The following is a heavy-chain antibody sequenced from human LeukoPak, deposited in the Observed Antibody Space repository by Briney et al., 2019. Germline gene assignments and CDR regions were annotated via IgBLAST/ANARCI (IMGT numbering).Heavy chain of an antibody. CDR3: AREPIAVAGTVYYYYYGMGV. Sequence: TGGSLRLSCAASGFTFSSYCMHWVRQAPGKVLEWVAVIWYDVSNKYYADSVKGRFTISRDNSKNTLYLQMNSLRAEDTAVYYCAREPIAVAGTVYYYYYGMGVWGQGTTVTVSS. CDR1: GFTFSSYC. D-gene: IGHD6-19*01. V-gene: IGHV3-33*01. CDR2: IWYDVSNK. J-gene: IGHJ6*02.